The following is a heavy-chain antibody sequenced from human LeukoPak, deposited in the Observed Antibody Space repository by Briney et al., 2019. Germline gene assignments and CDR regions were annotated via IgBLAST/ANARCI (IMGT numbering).Heavy chain of an antibody. CDR3: AKDQGGYASNFDY. CDR1: GFTFEDYA. V-gene: IGHV3-9*01. D-gene: IGHD5-12*01. Sequence: GGSLRLSCAVSGFTFEDYAMHWVRQAPGKGLDWVAAISWNSGSINYADSVKGRFTISRDNAKNSLYLQMNSLRAEDTALYYCAKDQGGYASNFDYWGQGTLVTVSS. J-gene: IGHJ4*02. CDR2: ISWNSGSI.